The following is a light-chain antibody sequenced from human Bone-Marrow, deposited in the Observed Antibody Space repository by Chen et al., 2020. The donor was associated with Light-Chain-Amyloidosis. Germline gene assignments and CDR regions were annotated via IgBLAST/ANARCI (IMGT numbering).Light chain of an antibody. CDR1: SSHIGKNY. CDR2: DSN. Sequence: QSALTQPPSLSAAPGQNVTISCSGSSSHIGKNYVSWYQQLPGTAPKLLIYDSNKRPSGIPDRFSGTQSRTSAALGITGLQTGDEADYYCGAWDISLSGRVFGGGTRLTIL. J-gene: IGLJ3*02. CDR3: GAWDISLSGRV. V-gene: IGLV1-51*01.